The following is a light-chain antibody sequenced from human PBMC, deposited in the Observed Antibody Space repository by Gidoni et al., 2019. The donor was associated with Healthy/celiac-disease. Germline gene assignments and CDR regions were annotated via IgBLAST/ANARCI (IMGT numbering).Light chain of an antibody. J-gene: IGKJ3*01. CDR1: QGIISY. CDR3: QQYYSYPS. CDR2: AAS. Sequence: AIRITQSPSSLSASTGDRVTITCRASQGIISYLAWYQQKPGKAPKLLIYAASTLQSGVPSRFSGSGSGTDFTLTISCLQSEDFATYYCQQYYSYPSFGPXTKVDIK. V-gene: IGKV1-8*01.